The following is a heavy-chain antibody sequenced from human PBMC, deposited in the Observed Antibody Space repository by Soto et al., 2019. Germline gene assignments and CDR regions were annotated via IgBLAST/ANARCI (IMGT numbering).Heavy chain of an antibody. CDR1: GFSFSSYT. V-gene: IGHV3-21*01. CDR3: ARVGGNLEYLSDFDY. CDR2: ISSRSDYI. J-gene: IGHJ4*02. Sequence: EVQLVESGGGLVKPGGSLGLSCAASGFSFSSYTFNWVRQAPGMGLEWVSSISSRSDYIYYADSVKGRFTVSRANAKNSRFLQTSSLRSEETAVYYGARVGGNLEYLSDFDYWGQGSLVTVSS. D-gene: IGHD3-3*01.